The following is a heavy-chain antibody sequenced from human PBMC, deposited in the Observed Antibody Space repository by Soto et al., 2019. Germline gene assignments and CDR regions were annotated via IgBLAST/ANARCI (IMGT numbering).Heavy chain of an antibody. CDR2: ISSTAGTI. D-gene: IGHD3-16*01. Sequence: EVVLLESGGGLVQPGGSLRLSCAASGFTFSFYPMSWVRQAPGKGLEWVAGISSTAGTIYYADPVKGRFTISRDNSKTTLYLQMESLRAEATAVYSFGNWGKSGGAFGGQGTRVTASP. CDR1: GFTFSFYP. V-gene: IGHV3-23*01. J-gene: IGHJ4*02. CDR3: GNWGKSGGAF.